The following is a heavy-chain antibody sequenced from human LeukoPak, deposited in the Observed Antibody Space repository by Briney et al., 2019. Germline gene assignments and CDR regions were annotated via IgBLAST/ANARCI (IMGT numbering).Heavy chain of an antibody. V-gene: IGHV1-8*01. CDR3: AXXXXXXXXXXLTWPMISF. D-gene: IGHD3-16*01. CDR2: MNPDSGDT. CDR1: GYTFTSYE. Sequence: ASVKVSCKASGYTFTSYEINWVRQATGQGLEWMGWMNPDSGDTAYAQKFQGRITMTRTTSISTAYLDLSGLRSEDTAVYYCAXXXXXXXXXXLTWPMISFWGQGTLVTVSS. J-gene: IGHJ4*02.